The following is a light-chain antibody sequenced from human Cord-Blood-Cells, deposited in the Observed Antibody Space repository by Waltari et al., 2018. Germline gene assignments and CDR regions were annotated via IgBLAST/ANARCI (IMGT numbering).Light chain of an antibody. V-gene: IGLV2-23*01. CDR2: EGS. J-gene: IGLJ3*02. CDR3: CSYAGGSTLV. Sequence: QSALTQPASVSGSPGQSITISCTGTSSDVGSYNLVSWYQQHPGKAPKLMIYEGSKRPSGVSNRFSGSKSGNTASLTSAGRQAEDEADYYCCSYAGGSTLVFGGGTKLTLL. CDR1: SSDVGSYNL.